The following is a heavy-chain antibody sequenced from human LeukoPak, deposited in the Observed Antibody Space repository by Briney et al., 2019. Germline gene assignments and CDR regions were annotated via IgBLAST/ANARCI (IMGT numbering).Heavy chain of an antibody. J-gene: IGHJ4*02. CDR1: GGSISRGGYY. CDR3: ATSGRGYNYVHDY. D-gene: IGHD5-24*01. V-gene: IGHV4-31*03. CDR2: IYYSGSP. Sequence: PSETLSLTCTVSGGSISRGGYYWTWIRQHPGKGLEWIGYIYYSGSPYYNPSLKSRVTMSVDTSKNQFSLKLTSVTAADTAVYYCATSGRGYNYVHDYWGQGTLVTVSS.